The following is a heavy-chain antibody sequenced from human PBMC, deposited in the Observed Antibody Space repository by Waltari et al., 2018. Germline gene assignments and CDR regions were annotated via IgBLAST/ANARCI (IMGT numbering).Heavy chain of an antibody. Sequence: QVQLVQSGAEVKKPGASVKVSCKASGYTFTSYGISWVRQAPGQGLEWMGWISAYNGNTNYAQKLQGRVTITADTSTDTAYMELSSLRSEDTAVYYCATSNLAYANYDYWGQGTLVTVSS. D-gene: IGHD2-2*01. CDR3: ATSNLAYANYDY. CDR1: GYTFTSYG. V-gene: IGHV1-18*01. J-gene: IGHJ4*02. CDR2: ISAYNGNT.